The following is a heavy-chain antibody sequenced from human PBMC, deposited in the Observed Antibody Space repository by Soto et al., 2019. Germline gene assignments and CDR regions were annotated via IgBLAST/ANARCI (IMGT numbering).Heavy chain of an antibody. CDR3: ASGRYDASGYFDY. D-gene: IGHD3-22*01. CDR2: IIPIFGTA. Sequence: SVKVSCKASGGTFSSYAISWVRQAPGQGLEWMGGIIPIFGTANYAQKFQGRVTFTGDTSLNTAYMELSSLRSDDTAMFYCASGRYDASGYFDYWGQGTLVTVSS. V-gene: IGHV1-69*06. J-gene: IGHJ4*02. CDR1: GGTFSSYA.